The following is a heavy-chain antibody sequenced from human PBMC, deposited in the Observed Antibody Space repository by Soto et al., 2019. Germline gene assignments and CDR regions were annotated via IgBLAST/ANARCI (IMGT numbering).Heavy chain of an antibody. CDR1: GYKCTSRG. D-gene: IGHD3-22*01. J-gene: IGHJ4*02. Sequence: ASVRASYRASGYKCTSRGTSCERQAPGQGLEWMGWISAYNGNTNYAQKLQGRVTMTTDTSTSTAYMELRSLRSDDTAVYYCARDLRSNYYDSSGYYYGLDYWGQGTLVTISS. V-gene: IGHV1-18*01. CDR2: ISAYNGNT. CDR3: ARDLRSNYYDSSGYYYGLDY.